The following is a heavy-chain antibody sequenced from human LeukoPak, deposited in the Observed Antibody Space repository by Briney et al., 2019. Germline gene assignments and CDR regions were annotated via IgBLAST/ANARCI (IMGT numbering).Heavy chain of an antibody. CDR2: IYTSGST. D-gene: IGHD4-23*01. Sequence: SETLSLTCTVSGGSISSYYWSWIRQPAGKGLEWIGYIYTSGSTNYNPSLKSRVTISVDTSKNQFSLKLSSVTAADTAVYYCASGLYGGNPFDYWGQGTLVTVSS. J-gene: IGHJ4*02. CDR1: GGSISSYY. CDR3: ASGLYGGNPFDY. V-gene: IGHV4-4*09.